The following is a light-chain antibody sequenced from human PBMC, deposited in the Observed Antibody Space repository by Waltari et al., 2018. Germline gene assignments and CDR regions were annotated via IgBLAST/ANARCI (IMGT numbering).Light chain of an antibody. CDR2: DAS. CDR3: QKYGTLPAT. Sequence: DIFLTQSPGTLSLSPGEGATLPCRASQGISRFLAWYHQKPGQAPRLLIYDASTRATGIPDRFSGSGSGTDFSLTISRLEPEDFAVYYCQKYGTLPATFGQGTKVEIK. CDR1: QGISRF. V-gene: IGKV3-20*01. J-gene: IGKJ1*01.